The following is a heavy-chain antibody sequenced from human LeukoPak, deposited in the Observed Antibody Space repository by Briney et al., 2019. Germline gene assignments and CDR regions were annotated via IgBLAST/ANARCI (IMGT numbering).Heavy chain of an antibody. J-gene: IGHJ6*02. D-gene: IGHD3-22*01. Sequence: ASVKVSCKASGYTFTSYYMHWVRQAPAQGLEWMGIINPSGGSTSYAQKFQGRVTMTRDTSTSTVYMELSSLRSEDTAVYYCASDPYDSSGYYLERYGMDVWGQGTTVTVSS. CDR3: ASDPYDSSGYYLERYGMDV. V-gene: IGHV1-46*01. CDR1: GYTFTSYY. CDR2: INPSGGST.